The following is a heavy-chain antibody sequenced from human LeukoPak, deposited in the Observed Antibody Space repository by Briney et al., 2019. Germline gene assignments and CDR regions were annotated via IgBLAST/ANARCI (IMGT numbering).Heavy chain of an antibody. CDR2: INHSGST. CDR3: ARGITMVRGVGDLFNY. J-gene: IGHJ4*02. CDR1: GGSFSGYY. V-gene: IGHV4-34*01. D-gene: IGHD3-10*01. Sequence: SETLSLTCAVYGGSFSGYYWSWIRQPPGKGLEWIGGINHSGSTNYNPSLKSRVTISVDTSKNQFSLKLSSVTAADTAVYYCARGITMVRGVGDLFNYWGQGTLVTVSS.